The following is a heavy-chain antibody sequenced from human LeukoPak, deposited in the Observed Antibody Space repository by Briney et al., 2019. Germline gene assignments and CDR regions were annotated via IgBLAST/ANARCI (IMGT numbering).Heavy chain of an antibody. CDR2: IYYSGST. Sequence: SETLSLTCTVSGGSISSSSYYWGWIRQPPGKGLEWIGSIYYSGSTYYNPSLKSRVTISVDTSKNQFSLKLSSVTAADTAVYYCARHIRRRQLRNNWFVPWGQGTLVTVSS. J-gene: IGHJ5*02. D-gene: IGHD2-2*01. CDR3: ARHIRRRQLRNNWFVP. V-gene: IGHV4-39*01. CDR1: GGSISSSSYY.